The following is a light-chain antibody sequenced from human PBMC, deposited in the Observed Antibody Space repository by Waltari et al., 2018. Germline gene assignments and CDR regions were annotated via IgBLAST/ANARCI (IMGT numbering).Light chain of an antibody. J-gene: IGLJ3*02. Sequence: QSALTHPASVSGSPGQSITISCTGPSSAVGSYNYVSWYQQHAGKAPKLIIYEVSNRPSGVSNRFSGSKSGNTASLTISGLQAEDEADYYCSSYTSSSTWVFGGGTKVTVL. CDR1: SSAVGSYNY. CDR3: SSYTSSSTWV. V-gene: IGLV2-14*01. CDR2: EVS.